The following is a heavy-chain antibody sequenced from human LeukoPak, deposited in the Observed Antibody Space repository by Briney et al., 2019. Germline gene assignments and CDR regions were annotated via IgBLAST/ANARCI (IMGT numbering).Heavy chain of an antibody. CDR1: GFTFNNAY. V-gene: IGHV3-21*01. D-gene: IGHD4-17*01. Sequence: GGSLRLSCVTSGFTFNNAYMNWVRQAPGKGLEWVSSIDSSSGYIYYADSVRGRFTISRDNAKNSLYLQMNSLRDEDTAVYYCARNDYGDYGPDYWGQGTLVTVSS. CDR2: IDSSSGYI. CDR3: ARNDYGDYGPDY. J-gene: IGHJ4*02.